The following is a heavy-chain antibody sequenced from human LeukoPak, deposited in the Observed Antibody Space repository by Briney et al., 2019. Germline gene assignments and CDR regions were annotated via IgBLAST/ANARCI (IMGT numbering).Heavy chain of an antibody. CDR2: ISYDGSNK. V-gene: IGHV3-30*18. Sequence: WGSLRLSCAASGFTFSSYGMHWVRQAPGKGLEWVAVISYDGSNKYYADSVKGRFTISRDNSKNTLYLQMNSLRAEDTAVYYCAKEDYYDSSGPNIDYWGQGTLVTVSS. D-gene: IGHD3-22*01. CDR1: GFTFSSYG. CDR3: AKEDYYDSSGPNIDY. J-gene: IGHJ4*02.